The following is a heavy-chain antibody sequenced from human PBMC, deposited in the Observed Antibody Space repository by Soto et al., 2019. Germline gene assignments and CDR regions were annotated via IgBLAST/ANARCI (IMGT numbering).Heavy chain of an antibody. J-gene: IGHJ6*02. Sequence: PSETLSLTCTVSGGSISSGDYYWSWIRQPPGKGLEWIGYIYYSGSTYYNPSLKSRVTISVDTSKNQFSLRLSSVTAADTAVYYCARGLRXRGVIKRWAPDYYGMDVWGQGTTVTVSS. V-gene: IGHV4-30-4*01. CDR2: IYYSGST. D-gene: IGHD3-10*01. CDR1: GGSISSGDYY. CDR3: ARGLRXRGVIKRWAPDYYGMDV.